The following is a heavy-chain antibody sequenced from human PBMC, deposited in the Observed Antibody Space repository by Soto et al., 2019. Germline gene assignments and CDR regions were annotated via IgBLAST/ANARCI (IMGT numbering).Heavy chain of an antibody. J-gene: IGHJ4*02. CDR3: VKDLTLPGSRAFDI. V-gene: IGHV3-64D*06. CDR2: LTSQGGIK. CDR1: GFTFSSYA. Sequence: VGSLRLSCSASGFTFSSYAMHWVRQAPGKGLEYVSGLTSQGGIKFYADSVKGRFTTSRDNSNYTLDLQMTSLRPEDTAVYYCVKDLTLPGSRAFDIWGQGTLVTVSS. D-gene: IGHD1-26*01.